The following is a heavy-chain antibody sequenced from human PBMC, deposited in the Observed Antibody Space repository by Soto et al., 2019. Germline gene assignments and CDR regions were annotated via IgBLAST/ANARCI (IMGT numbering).Heavy chain of an antibody. Sequence: QVQLQESGPGLVKPSETLSLTCTVSGGSISSYYWSWIRQPAGKGLEWIGRIYTSGSTKYNPSLKSRVTMSVDTSKIQCSLKLSSVTAADTAVYYCARGPRGWAYGMDVWGQGTTVTVSS. CDR2: IYTSGST. D-gene: IGHD6-19*01. J-gene: IGHJ6*02. CDR1: GGSISSYY. CDR3: ARGPRGWAYGMDV. V-gene: IGHV4-4*07.